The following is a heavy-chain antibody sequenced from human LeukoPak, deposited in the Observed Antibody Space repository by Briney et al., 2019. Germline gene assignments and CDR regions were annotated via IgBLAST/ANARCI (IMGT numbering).Heavy chain of an antibody. CDR1: GFIFSSYS. Sequence: PGGSLRLSCAASGFIFSSYSMNWVRQAPGKGLEWVSSISSSSYIYYADSVKGRFTISRDNAKNSLYLQMNSLRAEDTAVYYCARGAGDYRVGAFDIWGQGTMVTVSS. CDR2: ISSSSYI. J-gene: IGHJ3*02. CDR3: ARGAGDYRVGAFDI. D-gene: IGHD4-17*01. V-gene: IGHV3-21*01.